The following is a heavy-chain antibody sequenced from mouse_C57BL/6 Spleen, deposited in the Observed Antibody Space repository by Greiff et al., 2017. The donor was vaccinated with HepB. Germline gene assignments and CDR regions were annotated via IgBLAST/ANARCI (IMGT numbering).Heavy chain of an antibody. V-gene: IGHV2-6-1*01. J-gene: IGHJ4*01. CDR1: GFSLTSYG. CDR3: ARQGILRRAMDY. Sequence: VKVVESGPGLVAPSQSLSITCTVSGFSLTSYGVHWGRQPPGKGLEWLVVIWSDGSTTYNSALKSRLSISTDNSKSQVFLKMHSLQTDDTAMYYCARQGILRRAMDYWGQGTSVTVSS. CDR2: IWSDGST. D-gene: IGHD1-1*01.